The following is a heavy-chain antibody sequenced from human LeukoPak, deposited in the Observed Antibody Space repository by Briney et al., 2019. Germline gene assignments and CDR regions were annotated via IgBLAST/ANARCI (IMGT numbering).Heavy chain of an antibody. D-gene: IGHD1-26*01. V-gene: IGHV3-23*01. J-gene: IGHJ4*02. CDR3: AKLAGAAAGRNLDY. CDR2: IGSSGGGI. Sequence: GGSLRLSCAASGFTFSTYTMYWVRHPPGKRLEWVSIIGSSGGGIYYADSVKGRFAISRDNSKNALYLQMNSLRVEDTAVYYCAKLAGAAAGRNLDYWGQGTLVTVSS. CDR1: GFTFSTYT.